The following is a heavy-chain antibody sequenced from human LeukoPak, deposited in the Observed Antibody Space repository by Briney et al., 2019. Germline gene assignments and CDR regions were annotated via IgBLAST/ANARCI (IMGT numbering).Heavy chain of an antibody. Sequence: PGGSLRLSCAGSGFIFDSHALTWVRQAPGKGLVWVSRINTDGSSTSYADSVKGRFTISRDNAKNTLYLQMNSLRAEDTAVYYCQQWLVGYWGQGTLVTVSS. CDR3: QQWLVGY. J-gene: IGHJ4*02. D-gene: IGHD6-19*01. CDR2: INTDGSST. CDR1: GFIFDSHA. V-gene: IGHV3-74*01.